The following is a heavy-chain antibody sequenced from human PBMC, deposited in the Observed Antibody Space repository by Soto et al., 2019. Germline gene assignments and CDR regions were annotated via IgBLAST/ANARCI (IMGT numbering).Heavy chain of an antibody. V-gene: IGHV1-18*01. Sequence: QVQLVQSGAEVKNPGASVKVSCKASGYTFTSYGISWVRQAPGQGLEWMGWISPYDANTKYVQKLQGSVTMTADTSTSTAYMELRSLRSDDTAMYFCASDRHYHSGGANWFDPWGQGTLVTVSS. CDR1: GYTFTSYG. D-gene: IGHD3-10*01. CDR2: ISPYDANT. CDR3: ASDRHYHSGGANWFDP. J-gene: IGHJ5*02.